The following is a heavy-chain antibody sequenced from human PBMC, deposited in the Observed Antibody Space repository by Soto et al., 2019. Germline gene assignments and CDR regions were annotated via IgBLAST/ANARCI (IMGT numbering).Heavy chain of an antibody. J-gene: IGHJ6*02. CDR2: ISYDGSNK. CDR1: GFTFSSYA. Sequence: GGSLRLSCAASGFTFSSYAMHWVRQAPGKGLEWVAVISYDGSNKYYADSVKGRFTISRDNSKNTLYLQMNSLRAEDTAVYYCARDIQLVDWNYGHYYYGMDVWSQGTTVTVSS. D-gene: IGHD1-7*01. V-gene: IGHV3-30-3*01. CDR3: ARDIQLVDWNYGHYYYGMDV.